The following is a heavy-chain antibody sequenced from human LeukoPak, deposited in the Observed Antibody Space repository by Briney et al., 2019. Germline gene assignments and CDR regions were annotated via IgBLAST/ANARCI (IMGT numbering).Heavy chain of an antibody. J-gene: IGHJ4*02. Sequence: GGSLRLSCAASGFTVSNTYMSWVRQAPGKGLEWVSIIYSDGRTYYADSVKGRFTISRDNSKNTMYLQMNSLRAENTAVHYCASGGGYSSAWHSSDYWGQGTLVTVSS. V-gene: IGHV3-53*01. D-gene: IGHD6-19*01. CDR1: GFTVSNTY. CDR3: ASGGGYSSAWHSSDY. CDR2: IYSDGRT.